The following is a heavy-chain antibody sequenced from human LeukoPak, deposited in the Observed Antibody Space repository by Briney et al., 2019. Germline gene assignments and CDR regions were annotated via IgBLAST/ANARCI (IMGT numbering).Heavy chain of an antibody. CDR3: AKEGLDFWSGYHFDY. J-gene: IGHJ4*02. Sequence: GGSLRLSCAASGFTFSSYAMSWVRQAPGKGLEWVSAISGSGGSTYYADSVKGRFTISRDNSKNTLYLQMNSLRAEDTAVYYRAKEGLDFWSGYHFDYWGQGTLVTVSS. V-gene: IGHV3-23*01. D-gene: IGHD3-3*01. CDR1: GFTFSSYA. CDR2: ISGSGGST.